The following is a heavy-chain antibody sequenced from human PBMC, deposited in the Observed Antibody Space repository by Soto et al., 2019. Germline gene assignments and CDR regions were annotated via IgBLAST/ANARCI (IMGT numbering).Heavy chain of an antibody. CDR3: ARAGRQWLAKYYFDF. J-gene: IGHJ4*02. CDR2: MSYDGSTK. Sequence: QLQLVESGGGVVQPGGSLRLSCAASGFTFSAYAMHWVRQAPGKGLEWVALMSYDGSTKEYADSVKGQFTISRDNSKNTLSLQMSSLRNEDTALYFCARAGRQWLAKYYFDFWGQGTLVTVSS. V-gene: IGHV3-30-3*01. D-gene: IGHD6-19*01. CDR1: GFTFSAYA.